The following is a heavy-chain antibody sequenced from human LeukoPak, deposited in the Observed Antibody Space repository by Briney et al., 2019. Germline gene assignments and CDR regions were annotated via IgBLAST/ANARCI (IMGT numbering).Heavy chain of an antibody. CDR2: INQDGSEK. Sequence: GGSLRLSCAASGLNFRSSWVSWIRQAPGKGLERVANINQDGSEKYYVDSVKGRFTISRDNAKNSLYLQMNSLRVEDTAVYCCARAFYSYFDYWGQGTLVVVST. CDR3: ARAFYSYFDY. V-gene: IGHV3-7*03. J-gene: IGHJ4*02. CDR1: GLNFRSSW. D-gene: IGHD2/OR15-2a*01.